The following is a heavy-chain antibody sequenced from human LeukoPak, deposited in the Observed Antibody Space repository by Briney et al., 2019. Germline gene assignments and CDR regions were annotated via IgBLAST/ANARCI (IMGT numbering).Heavy chain of an antibody. CDR3: ARDHGYSYSSNGCAFDI. CDR1: GGSISSYY. D-gene: IGHD5-18*01. V-gene: IGHV4-59*01. CDR2: IYYSGST. J-gene: IGHJ3*02. Sequence: SETLSLTCTVSGGSISSYYWSWIRQPPGKGLEWIGYIYYSGSTNYNPSLKSRVTISVDTSKNQFSLKLSSVTAADTAVYYCARDHGYSYSSNGCAFDIWGQGTMVTVSS.